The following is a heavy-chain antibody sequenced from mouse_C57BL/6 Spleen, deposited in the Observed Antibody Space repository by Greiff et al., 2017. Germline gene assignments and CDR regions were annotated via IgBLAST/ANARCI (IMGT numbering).Heavy chain of an antibody. V-gene: IGHV1-82*01. CDR2: IDPGDGDT. Sequence: QVQLQQSGPELVKPGASVKISCKASGYAFSSSWMNWVKQRPGKGLEWIGGIDPGDGDTNYNGKFKGKATLTADKSSSTAYMQLSSLTSEDSAVYFCARSTGPWFAYWGQGTLVTVSA. CDR3: ARSTGPWFAY. J-gene: IGHJ3*01. D-gene: IGHD4-1*01. CDR1: GYAFSSSW.